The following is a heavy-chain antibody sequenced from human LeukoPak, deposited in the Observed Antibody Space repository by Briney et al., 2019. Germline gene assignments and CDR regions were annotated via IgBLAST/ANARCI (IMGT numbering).Heavy chain of an antibody. Sequence: PGGSLRLSCAASGFTFSSYGMHWVRQAPGKGLEWVAFIRYDGSNKYYADSVKGRFTISRDNSKNTLYLQMNSLRAEDTAGYYCAKSWYQLPYNWFAPWGREPWSPSPQ. J-gene: IGHJ5*02. CDR3: AKSWYQLPYNWFAP. CDR1: GFTFSSYG. CDR2: IRYDGSNK. V-gene: IGHV3-30*02. D-gene: IGHD2-2*01.